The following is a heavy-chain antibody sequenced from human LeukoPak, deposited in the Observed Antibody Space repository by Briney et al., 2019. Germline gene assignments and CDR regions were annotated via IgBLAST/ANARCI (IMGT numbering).Heavy chain of an antibody. J-gene: IGHJ4*02. CDR2: IYYSGST. CDR3: ARHTSMVRGVMKYYFDY. Sequence: SETLSLTCTVSGGSISSSSYYWGWIRQPPGKGLEWIGSIYYSGSTYYNPSLKSRVTISVDTSKNQFSLRLNSVTAADTAVYYCARHTSMVRGVMKYYFDYWGQGTLATVSS. CDR1: GGSISSSSYY. V-gene: IGHV4-39*01. D-gene: IGHD3-10*01.